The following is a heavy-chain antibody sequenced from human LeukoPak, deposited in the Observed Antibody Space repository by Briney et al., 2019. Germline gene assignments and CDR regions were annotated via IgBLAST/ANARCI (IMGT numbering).Heavy chain of an antibody. CDR1: GFSFSSYE. CDR2: ISSSGSTK. Sequence: GGSLRLSCAASGFSFSSYEMKWVRQAPGKGLEWVSYISSSGSTKYYADSVKGRFTISRDNAKKSLYLQMNSLRAEDTAVYYCARGAEGIAATDSNFDYWGQGTLVTVSS. D-gene: IGHD6-13*01. CDR3: ARGAEGIAATDSNFDY. J-gene: IGHJ4*02. V-gene: IGHV3-48*03.